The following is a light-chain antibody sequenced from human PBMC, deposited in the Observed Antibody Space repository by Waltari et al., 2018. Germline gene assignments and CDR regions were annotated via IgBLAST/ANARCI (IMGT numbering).Light chain of an antibody. CDR1: ALPKHY. Sequence: SYELTQPPSVSVSPGQTARITCSGDALPKHYAYWYQQKPGQAPGLIYKDSERPSGIPERFSGSSSGTTVTLTISGVQAEDEADYYCQSSDSIRAIPSVVFGRGTKLTVL. CDR2: KDS. V-gene: IGLV3-25*03. CDR3: QSSDSIRAIPSVV. J-gene: IGLJ2*01.